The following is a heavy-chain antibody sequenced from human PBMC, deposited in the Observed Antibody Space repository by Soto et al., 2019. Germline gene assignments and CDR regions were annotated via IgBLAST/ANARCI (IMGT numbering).Heavy chain of an antibody. CDR2: ISASGGST. V-gene: IGHV3-23*01. J-gene: IGHJ4*02. D-gene: IGHD6-19*01. CDR3: AKHFDSGCPDY. Sequence: EVPLLESGGGLVQPGGSLRLSCAASGFTFSNYALSWVRQAPGKGLEWVSIISASGGSTFYADSVKGRCTISRDNSKNTLYLQMNNLRAEDTAVYYCAKHFDSGCPDYWGQGTLVTVSS. CDR1: GFTFSNYA.